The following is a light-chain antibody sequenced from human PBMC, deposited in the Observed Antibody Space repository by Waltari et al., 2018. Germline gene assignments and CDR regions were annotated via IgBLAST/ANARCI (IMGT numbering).Light chain of an antibody. CDR3: SSYTSSHTWV. CDR1: SSDVGFYNF. CDR2: DVN. J-gene: IGLJ3*02. V-gene: IGLV2-14*03. Sequence: QSALTQPASVSGSPGQSITISCIGTSSDVGFYNFVSWYQQHPGEAPKLMIYDVNNRPSGVSSRFSGSKSSNTASLTISGLQAEDEADYYCSSYTSSHTWVFGGGTKVTVL.